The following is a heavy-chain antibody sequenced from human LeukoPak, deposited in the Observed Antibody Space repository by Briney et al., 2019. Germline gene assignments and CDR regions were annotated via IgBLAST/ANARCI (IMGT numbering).Heavy chain of an antibody. CDR2: INHSGST. Sequence: SETLSLTRAVYGGSFSGYYWSWIRQPPGKGLEWIGEINHSGSTNYNPSLKSRVTISVDTSKNQFSLKLSSVTAADTAVYYCARVDRFGESTFDYWGQGTLVTVSS. CDR3: ARVDRFGESTFDY. J-gene: IGHJ4*02. V-gene: IGHV4-34*01. CDR1: GGSFSGYY. D-gene: IGHD3-10*01.